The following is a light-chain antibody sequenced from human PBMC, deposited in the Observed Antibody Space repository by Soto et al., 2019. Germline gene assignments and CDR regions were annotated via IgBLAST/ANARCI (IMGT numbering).Light chain of an antibody. CDR1: SSDIGGYNS. CDR3: SSYSASSTLL. J-gene: IGLJ3*02. V-gene: IGLV2-14*03. CDR2: DVS. Sequence: QPVLTQPASVSGSPGQSITLSCTGTSSDIGGYNSVSWYQQHPGKAPKLIIYDVSNRPSGVSTRFSGSKSDNTASLTISGLQAEDDADYYCSSYSASSTLLFGGGTSSPS.